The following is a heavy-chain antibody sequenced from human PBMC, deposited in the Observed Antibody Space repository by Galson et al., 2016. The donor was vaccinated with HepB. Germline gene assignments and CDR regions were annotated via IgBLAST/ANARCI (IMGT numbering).Heavy chain of an antibody. J-gene: IGHJ5*02. Sequence: SVKVSCKASGYTFSSNAVHWVRQAPGQRLEWMGWISAAHGDTKYSQKFQGRVTFTRDTSATTAYMELSSLRSEDTAVYYCVRAVTGSVDWFDPWGQGTLVSVSS. V-gene: IGHV1-3*01. CDR1: GYTFSSNA. CDR3: VRAVTGSVDWFDP. CDR2: ISAAHGDT. D-gene: IGHD2-8*02.